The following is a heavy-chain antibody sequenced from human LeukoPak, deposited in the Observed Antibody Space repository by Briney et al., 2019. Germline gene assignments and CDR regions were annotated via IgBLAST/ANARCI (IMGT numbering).Heavy chain of an antibody. D-gene: IGHD2-15*01. V-gene: IGHV3-30*04. CDR2: ISYDGSNK. CDR3: ARDICSGIGCYPRAPFDY. Sequence: GGSLRLSCAASGFTFSSYAMHWVRQAPGKGLEWVAVISYDGSNKYYADSVKGRFTISRDNSKNTLYLQMNSLRADDTAVYYCARDICSGIGCYPRAPFDYWGQGTLVTVSS. J-gene: IGHJ4*02. CDR1: GFTFSSYA.